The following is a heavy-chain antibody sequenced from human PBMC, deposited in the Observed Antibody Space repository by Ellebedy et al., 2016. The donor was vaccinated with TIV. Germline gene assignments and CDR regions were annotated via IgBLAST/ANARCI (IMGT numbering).Heavy chain of an antibody. Sequence: SETLSLTCAVYGGSFSGYYWSWIRQPPGKGLEWIGYIYYSGSTNYNPSLKSRVTISVDTSKNQFSLKLSSVTAADTAVYYCAREDYLNWFDPWGQGTLVTVSS. D-gene: IGHD3-16*01. CDR1: GGSFSGYY. CDR2: IYYSGST. CDR3: AREDYLNWFDP. V-gene: IGHV4-4*08. J-gene: IGHJ5*02.